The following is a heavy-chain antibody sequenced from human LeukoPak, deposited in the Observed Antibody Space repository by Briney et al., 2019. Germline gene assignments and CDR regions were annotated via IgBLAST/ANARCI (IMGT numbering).Heavy chain of an antibody. Sequence: SVKVSCKASGGTFSAYVISWVRQAPGQGLNWMGGISPLLGASKHTQNFHDRVTITADESTSTAYMELSDLRSADTAVYYCATYDVLTGFEYWGQGTLVTVSS. V-gene: IGHV1-69*13. D-gene: IGHD3-9*01. J-gene: IGHJ4*02. CDR1: GGTFSAYV. CDR3: ATYDVLTGFEY. CDR2: ISPLLGAS.